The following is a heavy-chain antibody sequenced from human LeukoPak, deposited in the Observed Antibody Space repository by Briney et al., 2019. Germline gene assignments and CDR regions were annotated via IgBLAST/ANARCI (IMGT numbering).Heavy chain of an antibody. CDR2: IYYSGST. V-gene: IGHV4-39*01. CDR1: GGSISSSSYY. D-gene: IGHD3-22*01. Sequence: WETLSLTCTVSGGSISSSSYYWDWVRQPPGKGLEWIGTIYYSGSTYYNPSLKSRVTISVDTSKNQFSLNLRSVTAADTAVYSCARLRRSDGYYDSSGDYYPLGYFDLWGQGTLVTVSS. J-gene: IGHJ4*02. CDR3: ARLRRSDGYYDSSGDYYPLGYFDL.